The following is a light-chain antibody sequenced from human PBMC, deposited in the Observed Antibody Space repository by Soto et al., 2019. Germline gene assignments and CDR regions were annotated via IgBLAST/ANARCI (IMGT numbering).Light chain of an antibody. Sequence: EIVLTQSPATLXXXPXXXAXXXCRASQSVSSYLAWYQQKPGQAPRLLIYDASNRATGIPARFSGSRSGTEFTLTISSLQSEDFAVYYCQQYNNWPSTFGQGTKVDIK. J-gene: IGKJ1*01. CDR1: QSVSSY. V-gene: IGKV3-11*01. CDR2: DAS. CDR3: QQYNNWPST.